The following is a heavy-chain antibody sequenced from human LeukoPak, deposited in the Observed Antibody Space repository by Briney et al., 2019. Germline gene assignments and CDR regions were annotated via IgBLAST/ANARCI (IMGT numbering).Heavy chain of an antibody. CDR3: ARAAGGYNYGPFDY. CDR2: ISTSSSYI. CDR1: GFTFSTYA. D-gene: IGHD5-18*01. J-gene: IGHJ4*02. V-gene: IGHV3-21*01. Sequence: PGGSLRLSGAASGFTFSTYAMSWVRQAPGKGLEWVSSISTSSSYIYYADSVKGRFTISRDNAKNSLYLQMHSLRAEDTAVYYCARAAGGYNYGPFDYWGQGTLVTVSS.